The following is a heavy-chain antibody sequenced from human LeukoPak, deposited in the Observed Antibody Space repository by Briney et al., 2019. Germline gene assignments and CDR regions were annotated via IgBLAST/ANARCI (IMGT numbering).Heavy chain of an antibody. CDR1: GFTFSDYW. V-gene: IGHV3-74*01. Sequence: GGSLRLSCAASGFTFSDYWVHWVRQVPGKGQVWVSRIKGDGSETNYADSVKGRFTISRDNAKNTLFLQMNSLRVEDTAVYYCVRGQIGVSVIVHWGQGTLVTVSS. J-gene: IGHJ5*02. D-gene: IGHD3-22*01. CDR3: VRGQIGVSVIVH. CDR2: IKGDGSET.